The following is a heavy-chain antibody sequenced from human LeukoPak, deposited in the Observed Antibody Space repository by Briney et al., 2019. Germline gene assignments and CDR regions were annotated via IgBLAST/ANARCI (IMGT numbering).Heavy chain of an antibody. D-gene: IGHD2-15*01. J-gene: IGHJ5*02. CDR1: GYTFTSYY. CDR2: INPSGGST. CDR3: AIHRDVVVVAATRFLYNWFDP. V-gene: IGHV1-46*01. Sequence: GASVKVSCKASGYTFTSYYMHWVRQAPGQGLEWMGIINPSGGSTSYAQKFQGRVTMTRDTSTSTAYMELSSLRSEDTAVYYCAIHRDVVVVAATRFLYNWFDPWGQGTLVTVSS.